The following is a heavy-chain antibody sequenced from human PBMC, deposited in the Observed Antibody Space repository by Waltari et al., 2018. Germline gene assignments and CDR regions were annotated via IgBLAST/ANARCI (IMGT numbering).Heavy chain of an antibody. J-gene: IGHJ6*02. V-gene: IGHV1-69*09. Sequence: QVQLVQSGAEVKKPGSSVKVSCKASGGTFSSYAISWVRQAPGQGLEWMGRIIPILGIANYAPKCPGRVTITADKSTSTAYMELSSLRSEDTAVYYCASTDPSSTSCYADPGCNGMDVWGQGTTVTVSS. CDR3: ASTDPSSTSCYADPGCNGMDV. D-gene: IGHD2-2*01. CDR1: GGTFSSYA. CDR2: IIPILGIA.